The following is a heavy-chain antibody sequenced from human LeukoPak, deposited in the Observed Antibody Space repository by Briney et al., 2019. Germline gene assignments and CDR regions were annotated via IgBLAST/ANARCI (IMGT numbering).Heavy chain of an antibody. Sequence: GGSLRLSCAASGFTFSSYGMHWVRQAPGKGLEWVAVIWYDGSNKYYADSVKGRFTISRDNSKNTLYLQMNSLRAEDTAVYYCAREYCSSTSCYAKGIFDYWGQGTLVTVSS. CDR1: GFTFSSYG. V-gene: IGHV3-33*01. D-gene: IGHD2-2*01. CDR2: IWYDGSNK. J-gene: IGHJ4*02. CDR3: AREYCSSTSCYAKGIFDY.